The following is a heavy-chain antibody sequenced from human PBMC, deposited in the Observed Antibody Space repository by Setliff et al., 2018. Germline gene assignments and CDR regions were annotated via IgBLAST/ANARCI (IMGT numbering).Heavy chain of an antibody. V-gene: IGHV1-3*03. J-gene: IGHJ4*02. CDR2: IDPASGNT. Sequence: ASVKVSCKASGYTFISYALHWVRQAPGQRLQWMGRIDPASGNTKYSQEFQGRVTITRDTSATTVYMELSSLRSDDMAVYYCARKGPNSSSHVFGYWGQGTLVTVSS. D-gene: IGHD3-16*01. CDR3: ARKGPNSSSHVFGY. CDR1: GYTFISYA.